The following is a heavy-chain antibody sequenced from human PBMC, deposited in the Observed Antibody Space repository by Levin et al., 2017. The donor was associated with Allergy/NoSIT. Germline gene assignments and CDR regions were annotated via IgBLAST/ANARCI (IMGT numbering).Heavy chain of an antibody. D-gene: IGHD2/OR15-2a*01. Sequence: SVKVSCKASGGTFSSYAISWVRQAPGQGLEWMGGIIPIFGTANYAQKFQGRVTITADKSTSTAYMELSSLRSEDTAVYYCARDHRILYGTGYYYYYYMDVWGKGTTVTVSS. CDR3: ARDHRILYGTGYYYYYYMDV. J-gene: IGHJ6*03. V-gene: IGHV1-69*06. CDR2: IIPIFGTA. CDR1: GGTFSSYA.